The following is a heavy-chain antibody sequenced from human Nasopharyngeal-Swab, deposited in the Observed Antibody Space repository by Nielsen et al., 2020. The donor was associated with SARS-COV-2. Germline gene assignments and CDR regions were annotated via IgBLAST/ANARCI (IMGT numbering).Heavy chain of an antibody. Sequence: GSSLKISCAASGFTFSSYAMHWVRQAPGKGLEWVAVISYDGSNKYYADSVKGRFTISRDNSKNTLYLQMSSLRAEDTAVYYCARDLDLYCGGDCSTWGGLDYWGQGTLVTVSS. V-gene: IGHV3-30-3*01. D-gene: IGHD2-21*02. CDR1: GFTFSSYA. CDR3: ARDLDLYCGGDCSTWGGLDY. CDR2: ISYDGSNK. J-gene: IGHJ4*02.